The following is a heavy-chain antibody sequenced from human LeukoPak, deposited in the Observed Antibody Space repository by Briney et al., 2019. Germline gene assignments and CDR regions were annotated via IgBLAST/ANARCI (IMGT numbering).Heavy chain of an antibody. J-gene: IGHJ4*02. Sequence: GGSLRLCCAASGFTVSSDYMSWVLRAAGAGLEWVSVIYSGGSTYYADSVKGRFTISRDNSKNTLYLQMNSLRAEDTAVYYCARCRGPFDYWGQGTLVTVSS. CDR1: GFTVSSDY. CDR2: IYSGGST. V-gene: IGHV3-66*01. CDR3: ARCRGPFDY.